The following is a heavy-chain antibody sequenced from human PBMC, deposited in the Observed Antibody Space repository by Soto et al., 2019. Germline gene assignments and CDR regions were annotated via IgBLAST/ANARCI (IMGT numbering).Heavy chain of an antibody. Sequence: AAVKVSCKASGYTFTGYYMHWVRQAPGQGLEWMGCINPNSGGTNYAQEFRGRVTLTRDTSISTAYMELSRLRSDDTALYYCARDYGDAFDIWGQGTMVTVSS. CDR2: INPNSGGT. CDR1: GYTFTGYY. D-gene: IGHD4-17*01. V-gene: IGHV1-2*02. CDR3: ARDYGDAFDI. J-gene: IGHJ3*02.